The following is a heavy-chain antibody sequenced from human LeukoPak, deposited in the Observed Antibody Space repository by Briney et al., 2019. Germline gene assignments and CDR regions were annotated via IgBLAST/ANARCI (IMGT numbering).Heavy chain of an antibody. CDR2: IKQDGSEQ. CDR1: GFTFSNFW. J-gene: IGHJ4*02. D-gene: IGHD6-19*01. V-gene: IGHV3-7*01. CDR3: AGGSGWLIDY. Sequence: GGSLRLSCAASGFTFSNFWMNWVRQAPGKGLEWVAIIKQDGSEQLYGDSVKGRFTISRDNAKNSLYLQMNSLRVEDTAVYYCAGGSGWLIDYWGQGTLVTVSS.